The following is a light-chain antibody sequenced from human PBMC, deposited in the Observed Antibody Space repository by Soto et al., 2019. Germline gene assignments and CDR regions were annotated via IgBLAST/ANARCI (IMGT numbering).Light chain of an antibody. CDR3: CSYAGSSTSHVV. CDR2: EGS. V-gene: IGLV2-23*01. CDR1: SSDVGSYNL. Sequence: QSVLTQPASVSGSTGKSITISCTGTSSDVGSYNLVSWYQQHPGKAPKLMIYEGSKRPSGVSNRFSGSKSGNTASLTISGLQAEDEADYYCCSYAGSSTSHVVFSGGIKLTVL. J-gene: IGLJ2*01.